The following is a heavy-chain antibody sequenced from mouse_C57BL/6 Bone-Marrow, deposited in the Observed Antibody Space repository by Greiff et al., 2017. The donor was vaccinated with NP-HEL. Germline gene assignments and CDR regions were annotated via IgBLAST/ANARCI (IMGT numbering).Heavy chain of an antibody. CDR2: IYPRSGNT. CDR1: GYTLTSYG. CDR3: ATYYYGSSYDFDY. V-gene: IGHV1-81*01. D-gene: IGHD1-1*01. J-gene: IGHJ2*01. Sequence: VQLQQSGAELARPGASVKLSCKASGYTLTSYGISWVKQRTGQGLEWIGEIYPRSGNTYYNEKFKGKATLTADKSSSTAYMELRSLTSEDSAVYFCATYYYGSSYDFDYWGQGTTLTVSS.